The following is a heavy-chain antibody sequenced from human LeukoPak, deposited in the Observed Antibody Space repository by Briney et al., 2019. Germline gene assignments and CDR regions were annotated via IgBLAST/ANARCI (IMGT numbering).Heavy chain of an antibody. CDR3: AREMAVAGSGVIDS. J-gene: IGHJ4*02. CDR1: GYTFTNYD. D-gene: IGHD6-19*01. V-gene: IGHV1-18*01. Sequence: GASVKVSCKASGYTFTNYDITWVRQAPGQGLEWMGWISVYTGNTDYAQKFQGRVTMTTDTSTNTAYMELRSLRSDDTAVYYCAREMAVAGSGVIDSWGQGTLVTVSS. CDR2: ISVYTGNT.